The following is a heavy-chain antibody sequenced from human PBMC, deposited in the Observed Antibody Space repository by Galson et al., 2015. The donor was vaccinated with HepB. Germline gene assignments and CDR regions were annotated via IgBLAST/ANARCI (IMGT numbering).Heavy chain of an antibody. CDR1: VFTFKNFA. Sequence: SLRLSCAAYVFTFKNFAMRWVRQAPRKGLEWVADISGRGDKTSYAESVKGRFTISRDNLRSTLYLQMSSLRAEDTAKYYCVKDIRRGCSDFDCSSWGRGTLVTVSS. CDR2: ISGRGDKT. V-gene: IGHV3-23*01. CDR3: VKDIRRGCSDFDCSS. D-gene: IGHD2-21*02. J-gene: IGHJ4*02.